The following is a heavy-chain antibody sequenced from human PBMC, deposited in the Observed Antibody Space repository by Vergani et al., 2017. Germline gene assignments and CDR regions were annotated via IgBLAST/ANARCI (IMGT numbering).Heavy chain of an antibody. CDR3: ARASCSGGSCYRYYYYYYMDV. D-gene: IGHD2-15*01. V-gene: IGHV4-34*01. CDR1: GGSFSGYY. CDR2: INHSGRT. Sequence: QVQLQQWGAGLLKPSETLSLTCAVYGGSFSGYYWSWIRQPPGKGLEWIGEINHSGRTNYNPSLKRRVTISVDTSKNQFSLKLSSVTAADTAVYYCARASCSGGSCYRYYYYYYMDVWGKGTTVTVSS. J-gene: IGHJ6*03.